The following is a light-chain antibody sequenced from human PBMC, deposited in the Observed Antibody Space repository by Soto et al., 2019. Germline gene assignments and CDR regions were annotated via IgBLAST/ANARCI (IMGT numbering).Light chain of an antibody. CDR3: CSYAGSSPNWV. V-gene: IGLV2-23*01. J-gene: IGLJ3*02. Sequence: QSVLTQPASVSGSPGQSITISCTGTSSDVGSYNLVSWYQQHPGKAPKLMIYEGSKRPSGVSNRFSGSKSGNTASLTISGLQAEDEADYYRCSYAGSSPNWVFGGGTKVTVL. CDR1: SSDVGSYNL. CDR2: EGS.